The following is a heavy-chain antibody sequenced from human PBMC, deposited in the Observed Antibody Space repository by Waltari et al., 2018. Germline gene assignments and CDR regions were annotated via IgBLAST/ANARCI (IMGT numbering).Heavy chain of an antibody. V-gene: IGHV4-34*02. Sequence: QVQLQQWGAGLLKPSATLSPTCAAYGGSFSDYYWIWLRQPPGKGLEWIGEINHNGSTNYNPSLRSRITISIDTAKNQFSLKLNSVTAADTAVYYCARVQDYVRDYWGQGTLVTVSS. D-gene: IGHD3-16*01. CDR2: INHNGST. CDR1: GGSFSDYY. J-gene: IGHJ4*02. CDR3: ARVQDYVRDY.